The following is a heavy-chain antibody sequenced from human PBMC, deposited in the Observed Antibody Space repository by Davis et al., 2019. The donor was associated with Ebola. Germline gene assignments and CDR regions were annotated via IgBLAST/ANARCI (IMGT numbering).Heavy chain of an antibody. V-gene: IGHV1-2*06. CDR3: ARDQVYYYDSSGDLWY. J-gene: IGHJ4*02. CDR2: INPNSGGT. Sequence: ASVKVSCKASGYTFTGYYMHWVRQAPGQGLEWMGRINPNSGGTNYAQKFQGRVTMTRDTSASTAYMELSSLRSEDTAVYYCARDQVYYYDSSGDLWYWGQGTLVTVSS. CDR1: GYTFTGYY. D-gene: IGHD3-22*01.